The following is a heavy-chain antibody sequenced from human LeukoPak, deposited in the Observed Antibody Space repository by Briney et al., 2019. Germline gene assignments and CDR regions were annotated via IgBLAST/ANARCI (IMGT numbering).Heavy chain of an antibody. D-gene: IGHD4-23*01. V-gene: IGHV3-23*01. CDR3: AKTDNYGGKSTSEMFSY. CDR2: ISGSGGST. J-gene: IGHJ4*02. Sequence: PGGSLRLSCAASGFTFSSYAMSWVRQAPGKGLEWVSAISGSGGSTYYADSVKGRFTISRDNSKNTLYLQMNSLRAEDTAVYYCAKTDNYGGKSTSEMFSYWGQGTLVTVSS. CDR1: GFTFSSYA.